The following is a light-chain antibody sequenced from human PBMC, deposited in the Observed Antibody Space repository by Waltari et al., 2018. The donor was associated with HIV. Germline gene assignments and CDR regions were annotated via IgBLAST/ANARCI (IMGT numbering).Light chain of an antibody. J-gene: IGLJ1*01. V-gene: IGLV3-19*01. Sequence: SSDLTQAPAVSVAFGQTVRITCQGDSLRRYSANWYQQKPGQAPVVVMYGKDNRPSGIPDRFSGSSSGNTGSLTITGAQAEDEAVYYCDSRDTNDKHHVFGTGTKVTV. CDR1: SLRRYS. CDR3: DSRDTNDKHHV. CDR2: GKD.